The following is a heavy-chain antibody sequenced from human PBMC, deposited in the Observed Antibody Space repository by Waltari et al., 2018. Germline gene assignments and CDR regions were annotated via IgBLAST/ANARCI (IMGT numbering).Heavy chain of an antibody. J-gene: IGHJ4*02. V-gene: IGHV4-39*01. CDR1: GGSISSSSYY. CDR3: ARLPTRYSSGWYGYFDY. D-gene: IGHD6-19*01. CDR2: IYYSGGT. Sequence: QLQLQESGPGLVKPSETLSLTCTVSGGSISSSSYYWGWIRQPPGKGLEWIGRIYYSGGTYTTRSRRSRVTITVDTSKNQFSLKLSSVTAADTAVYYCARLPTRYSSGWYGYFDYWGQGTLVTVSS.